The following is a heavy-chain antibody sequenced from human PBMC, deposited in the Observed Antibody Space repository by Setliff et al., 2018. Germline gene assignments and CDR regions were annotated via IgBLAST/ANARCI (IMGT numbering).Heavy chain of an antibody. CDR3: SRLVRFCTRIVCQRLSGDDY. D-gene: IGHD3-10*01. CDR1: GYTFTDFG. CDR2: ISPHNGNT. J-gene: IGHJ4*02. V-gene: IGHV1-18*01. Sequence: WASVKVSCKASGYTFTDFGVSWVRQAPGQGLEWVGWISPHNGNTYYAPKFQGTVLMTADTSTTTAYLELRSLRSDDTAVYYCSRLVRFCTRIVCQRLSGDDYWGQGTLVTSPQ.